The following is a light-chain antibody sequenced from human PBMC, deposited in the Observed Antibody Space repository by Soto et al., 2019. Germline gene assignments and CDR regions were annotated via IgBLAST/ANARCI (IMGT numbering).Light chain of an antibody. V-gene: IGKV1-5*03. CDR2: KAS. CDR1: QSINSW. Sequence: DIQMTQSPSTVSASVGDRVTITCRASQSINSWLAWYQQKPGKAPKLLIYKASSLESGVPSRFSGSGSGTEYILTISSLQPDDFATYYCQQYHTYPCTFGQGTKVEI. CDR3: QQYHTYPCT. J-gene: IGKJ1*01.